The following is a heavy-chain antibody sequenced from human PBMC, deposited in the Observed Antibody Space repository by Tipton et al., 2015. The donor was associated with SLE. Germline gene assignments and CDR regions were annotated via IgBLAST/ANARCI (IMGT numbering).Heavy chain of an antibody. CDR1: GFTFSNYA. D-gene: IGHD6-19*01. V-gene: IGHV3-30*03. CDR2: IAYDGSNE. J-gene: IGHJ4*02. CDR3: AREFDPGLAPFDY. Sequence: SLRLSCAASGFTFSNYAMHWVRQPPGKGLEWVAVIAYDGSNEYYTDSVKGRFTISRDNSKNTLYLQMNSLRPEDTAVYYCAREFDPGLAPFDYWGQGTLVTVSS.